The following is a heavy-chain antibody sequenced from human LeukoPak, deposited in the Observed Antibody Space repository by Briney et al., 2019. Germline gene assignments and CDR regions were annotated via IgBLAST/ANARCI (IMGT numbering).Heavy chain of an antibody. V-gene: IGHV3-30*02. J-gene: IGHJ4*02. Sequence: GGSLRLSCAASGFTFSSYGMHWVRQAPGKGLEWVAFIRYDGSNKYYADSAKGRLTISRDNSNNTLSLQMNSLSAEDTAIYFCAKQSNNHYYQKASDYWGQGTLVTVSS. CDR2: IRYDGSNK. D-gene: IGHD1-14*01. CDR3: AKQSNNHYYQKASDY. CDR1: GFTFSSYG.